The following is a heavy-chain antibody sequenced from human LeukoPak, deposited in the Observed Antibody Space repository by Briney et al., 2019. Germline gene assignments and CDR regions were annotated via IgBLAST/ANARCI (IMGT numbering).Heavy chain of an antibody. V-gene: IGHV1-2*02. D-gene: IGHD4-23*01. Sequence: GASVKVSCKASGYTFTGYYMHRVRQAPGQGLEWMGWINPNSGGTNYAQKFQGRVTMTRDTSISTAYMELSRLRSDDTAVYYCARDGSVAHYYYYMDVWGKGTRSPSP. CDR3: ARDGSVAHYYYYMDV. CDR2: INPNSGGT. J-gene: IGHJ6*03. CDR1: GYTFTGYY.